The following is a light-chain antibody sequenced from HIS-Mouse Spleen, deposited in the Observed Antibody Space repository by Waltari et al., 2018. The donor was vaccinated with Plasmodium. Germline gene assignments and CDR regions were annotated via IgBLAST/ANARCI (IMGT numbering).Light chain of an antibody. CDR1: QRVSSSY. V-gene: IGKV3-20*01. CDR3: QQYGSSYT. CDR2: GAS. J-gene: IGKJ2*01. Sequence: EIVLTQSPGTLSLSPGERATLSCRARQRVSSSYLARYQQKPGQAPRLLIYGASSRATGIPDRVSGSGSGTDFTLTISRLEPEDFAVYYCQQYGSSYTFGQGTKLEIK.